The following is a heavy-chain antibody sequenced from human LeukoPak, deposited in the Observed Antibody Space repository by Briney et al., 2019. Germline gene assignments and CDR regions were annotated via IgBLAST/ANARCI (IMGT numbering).Heavy chain of an antibody. Sequence: PSETLSLTCTVSGGSISSGGYYWSWIRQPPGKGLEWIGEINHSGSTNYNPSLKSRVTISVDTSKNQFSLKLSSVIAADTAVYYCARGSGYSSRKGRRQPRYFDLWGRGTLVTVSS. CDR1: GGSISSGGYY. CDR3: ARGSGYSSRKGRRQPRYFDL. V-gene: IGHV4-39*07. J-gene: IGHJ2*01. CDR2: INHSGST. D-gene: IGHD6-13*01.